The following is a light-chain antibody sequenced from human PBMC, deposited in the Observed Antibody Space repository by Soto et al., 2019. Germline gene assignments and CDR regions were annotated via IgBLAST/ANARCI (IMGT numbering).Light chain of an antibody. V-gene: IGKV3-11*01. J-gene: IGKJ4*01. Sequence: VLTPSPATLSLSPGETATLSCRASQSVSANFAWYQQKPGQAPRLLISDASIRATGVPARFSGSGSGTDFTLTISSIEPEDFAVYYCRQRSTWPTFGGGTKVEIK. CDR2: DAS. CDR1: QSVSAN. CDR3: RQRSTWPT.